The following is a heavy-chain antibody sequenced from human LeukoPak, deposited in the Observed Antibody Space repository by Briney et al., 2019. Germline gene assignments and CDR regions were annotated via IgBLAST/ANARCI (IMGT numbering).Heavy chain of an antibody. CDR1: GFTFSSYS. V-gene: IGHV3-21*01. J-gene: IGHJ4*02. CDR3: AKDRNYGSGRSPVGY. Sequence: PGGSLRLSCAASGFTFSSYSMNWVRQAPGKGLEWVSSISSSSSYIYYADSVKGRFTISRDNAKNSLYLQMNSLRAEDTAVYYCAKDRNYGSGRSPVGYWGQGTLVTVSS. CDR2: ISSSSSYI. D-gene: IGHD3-10*01.